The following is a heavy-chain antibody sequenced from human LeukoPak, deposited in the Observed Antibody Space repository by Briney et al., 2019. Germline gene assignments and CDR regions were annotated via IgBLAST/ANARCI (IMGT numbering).Heavy chain of an antibody. J-gene: IGHJ4*02. V-gene: IGHV4-38-2*02. Sequence: SETLSLTCAVSGYSISSGYYWGWIRQPPGKGLEWIGSIYHSGSTYYNPSLKSRVTISVDTSKNQFSLKLSSVTAADTAVYYCAREGAGGKDYWGQGTLVTVPS. CDR1: GYSISSGYY. CDR3: AREGAGGKDY. CDR2: IYHSGST. D-gene: IGHD1-14*01.